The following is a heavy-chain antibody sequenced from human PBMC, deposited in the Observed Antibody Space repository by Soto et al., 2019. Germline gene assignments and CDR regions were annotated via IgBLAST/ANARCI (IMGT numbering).Heavy chain of an antibody. CDR1: GGTFRSNT. Sequence: QVQLVQSGAEVKKAGSSVKVSCKASGGTFRSNTISWVRQVPGQGLEWMGGIIPIYGTTNYAQKFQGRLTITADKSTSTAYMELSSLRSEDTVVFYCARATVTALTDWGQGTQVTVSS. D-gene: IGHD2-21*02. CDR2: IIPIYGTT. J-gene: IGHJ4*02. V-gene: IGHV1-69*06. CDR3: ARATVTALTD.